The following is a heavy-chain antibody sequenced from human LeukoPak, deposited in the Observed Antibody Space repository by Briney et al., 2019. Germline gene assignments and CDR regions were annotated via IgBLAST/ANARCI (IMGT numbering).Heavy chain of an antibody. D-gene: IGHD6-13*01. V-gene: IGHV3-23*01. CDR3: AKVALGSSRGPYFDY. CDR1: GSPFTNNP. Sequence: QPGGSLRLPWAAPGSPFTNNPISGAPRPQGKGLKGSSPISGSGGSTYYADSVKGRFTISRDNSKNTLYLQMNSLRAEDTAVYYCAKVALGSSRGPYFDYWGQGTLVTVSS. J-gene: IGHJ4*02. CDR2: ISGSGGST.